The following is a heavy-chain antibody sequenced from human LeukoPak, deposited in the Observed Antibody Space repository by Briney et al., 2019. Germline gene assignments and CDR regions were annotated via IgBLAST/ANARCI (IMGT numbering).Heavy chain of an antibody. J-gene: IGHJ4*02. CDR3: ARDWNYGGTIDF. CDR1: GFTFSGYS. V-gene: IGHV3-48*01. Sequence: GGSLRLSCAASGFTFSGYSMNWVRQAPGKGLEWVSYISGHSSTIYYADSVKGRFTISRDNAKNSLYLQMNSLRADDTAVYYCARDWNYGGTIDFWGQGTLVAVSS. CDR2: ISGHSSTI. D-gene: IGHD4-23*01.